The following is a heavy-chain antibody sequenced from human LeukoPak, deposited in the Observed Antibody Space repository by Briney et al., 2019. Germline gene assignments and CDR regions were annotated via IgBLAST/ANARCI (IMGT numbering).Heavy chain of an antibody. CDR1: GGSFSGYY. J-gene: IGHJ5*02. D-gene: IGHD3-3*01. Sequence: PSETLSLTCAVYGGSFSGYYWSWIRQPPGKGLEWIGEINHSGSTNYNPSLKSRVTISVDTSKNQFSLKLSSVTAADTAVYYCARGYYDFWSGLPDWFDPWGQGTLVTVSS. V-gene: IGHV4-34*01. CDR3: ARGYYDFWSGLPDWFDP. CDR2: INHSGST.